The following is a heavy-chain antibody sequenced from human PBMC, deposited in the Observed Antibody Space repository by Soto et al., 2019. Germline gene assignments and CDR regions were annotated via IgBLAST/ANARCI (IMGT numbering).Heavy chain of an antibody. V-gene: IGHV4-39*01. D-gene: IGHD6-19*01. CDR3: ARPGIAVAGTDYYYGMDV. J-gene: IGHJ6*02. Sequence: QLQLQESGPGLVKPSETLSLTCTVSGGSISSSSYYWGWIRQPPGKGLEWIGSIYYSGSTYYNPPLKSRVTISVDTSKNQFSLKLSSVTAADTAVYYCARPGIAVAGTDYYYGMDVWGQGTTVTVSS. CDR1: GGSISSSSYY. CDR2: IYYSGST.